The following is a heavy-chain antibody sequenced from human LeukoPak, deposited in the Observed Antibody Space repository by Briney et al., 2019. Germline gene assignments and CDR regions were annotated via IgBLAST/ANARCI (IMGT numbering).Heavy chain of an antibody. D-gene: IGHD1-26*01. CDR3: ARGFRVGGNSGYYYYYGMDV. Sequence: PGGSLRLSCATSGFTFSSYAMSWVRQAPRQGLEWVSYISATGNTIYYADSVMGRFTISRDNAKNSLYLQMSSLRAEDTAVYYCARGFRVGGNSGYYYYYGMDVWGQGTTVTVSS. CDR1: GFTFSSYA. CDR2: ISATGNTI. J-gene: IGHJ6*02. V-gene: IGHV3-48*03.